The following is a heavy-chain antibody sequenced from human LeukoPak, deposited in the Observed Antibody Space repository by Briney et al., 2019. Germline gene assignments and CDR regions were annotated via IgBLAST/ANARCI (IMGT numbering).Heavy chain of an antibody. Sequence: QPGGSLRLSCAASGFTVSSSYMTWVRRAPGKGLEWVSVIYSGGSTYYADSVKGRFTIPRDNSKNTLYLQMNSLRAEDTAVYYCAREAGDDAFDIWGQGTMVTVSS. CDR1: GFTVSSSY. CDR3: AREAGDDAFDI. J-gene: IGHJ3*02. V-gene: IGHV3-53*01. D-gene: IGHD7-27*01. CDR2: IYSGGST.